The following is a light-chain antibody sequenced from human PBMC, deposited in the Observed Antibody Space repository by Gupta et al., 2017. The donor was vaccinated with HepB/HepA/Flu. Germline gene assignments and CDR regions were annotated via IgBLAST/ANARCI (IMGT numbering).Light chain of an antibody. V-gene: IGLV2-14*03. Sequence: QSALTQPASVSGSPGQSITISCPGTSSDVGGYNYVSWYQQHPGKAPKLIIFDVSNRPSGISNRFSGSKSGNTASLTISGLQTEDEADYYCISYTSNSLYVFGTGTKVTVL. J-gene: IGLJ1*01. CDR1: SSDVGGYNY. CDR2: DVS. CDR3: ISYTSNSLYV.